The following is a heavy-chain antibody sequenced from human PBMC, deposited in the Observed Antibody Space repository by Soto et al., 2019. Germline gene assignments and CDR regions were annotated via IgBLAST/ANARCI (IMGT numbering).Heavy chain of an antibody. CDR1: GGTFSSYA. Sequence: ASVKVSCKASGGTFSSYAISWVRQAPGQGLEWMGWVNPNSGGTSYAQKFKDWVTMTRDTSINTAYMELRRLRSDDTALYFCARETRMTAFDMWCQGTRVTVSS. J-gene: IGHJ3*02. CDR3: ARETRMTAFDM. CDR2: VNPNSGGT. D-gene: IGHD2-15*01. V-gene: IGHV1-2*04.